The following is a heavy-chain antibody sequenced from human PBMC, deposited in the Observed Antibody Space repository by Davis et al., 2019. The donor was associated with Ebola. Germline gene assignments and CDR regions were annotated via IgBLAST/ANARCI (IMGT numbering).Heavy chain of an antibody. V-gene: IGHV5-51*01. CDR2: IYPGDSDT. D-gene: IGHD6-6*01. Sequence: GESLKISCKASGYSFSTYWIGWVRQKPGKGLEWMGIIYPGDSDTRYNPSFQGQVTISADKSISTAYLQWSSLKASDTAMYYCARSIAARRGDAFDIWGQGTMVTVSS. CDR3: ARSIAARRGDAFDI. J-gene: IGHJ3*02. CDR1: GYSFSTYW.